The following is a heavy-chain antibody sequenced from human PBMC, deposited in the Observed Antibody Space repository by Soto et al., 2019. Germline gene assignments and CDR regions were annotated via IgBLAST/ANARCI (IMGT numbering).Heavy chain of an antibody. V-gene: IGHV3-30*18. D-gene: IGHD6-13*01. CDR3: AKDSSSWGDYYYGRDF. Sequence: PGGSLRLSCAASGFTFSSYGMHWVRQAPGKGLEWVAVISYDGGNKYYADSVKGRFTISRDNSKNTLYLQMNSLRAEDTAVYYCAKDSSSWGDYYYGRDFCGQGTTVTAP. CDR2: ISYDGGNK. J-gene: IGHJ6*02. CDR1: GFTFSSYG.